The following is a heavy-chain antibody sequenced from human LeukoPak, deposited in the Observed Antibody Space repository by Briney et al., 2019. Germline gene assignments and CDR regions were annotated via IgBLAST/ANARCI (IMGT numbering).Heavy chain of an antibody. CDR2: ISGSGGST. CDR3: AKDAPVYRFFDY. D-gene: IGHD5-18*01. CDR1: GFTFSNYA. V-gene: IGHV3-23*01. Sequence: PGGSQRLSCAASGFTFSNYAMTWVRQAPGKGVEWVSSISGSGGSTYYADSVMGRFTISRDNSKNTLYLQMNSLRAEDAAVYYCAKDAPVYRFFDYWGQGTLVTVSS. J-gene: IGHJ4*02.